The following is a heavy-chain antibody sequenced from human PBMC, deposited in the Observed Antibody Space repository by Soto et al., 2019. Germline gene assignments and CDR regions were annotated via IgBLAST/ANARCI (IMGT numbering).Heavy chain of an antibody. Sequence: QVQLVESGGGVVQPGTSLRLSCAASGFAFSTFALHWVRQAPGKGLEWVSLVSNDGERTYYAESVKGRFTISRDAASNRLYLQMHSLRPAHTAVYYCAAHLYCPYECTQSAFDNWGQWTLVAVS. CDR1: GFAFSTFA. V-gene: IGHV3-30*04. CDR3: AAHLYCPYECTQSAFDN. J-gene: IGHJ3*02. CDR2: VSNDGERT. D-gene: IGHD3-22*01.